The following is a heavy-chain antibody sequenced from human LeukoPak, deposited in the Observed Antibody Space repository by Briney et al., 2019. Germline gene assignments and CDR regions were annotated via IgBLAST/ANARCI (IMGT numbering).Heavy chain of an antibody. CDR1: GFTFDGHS. V-gene: IGHV3-21*01. Sequence: GGSLRLSCAASGFTFDGHSMNWVRQAPGKGLGWVSSISSSSYIYYADSVKGRFTVSRDNAKNSLYLQMNSLRTEDTAVYYCARGGGSYYYFGYWGQGALVTVSS. CDR3: ARGGGSYYYFGY. CDR2: ISSSSYI. D-gene: IGHD3-16*01. J-gene: IGHJ4*02.